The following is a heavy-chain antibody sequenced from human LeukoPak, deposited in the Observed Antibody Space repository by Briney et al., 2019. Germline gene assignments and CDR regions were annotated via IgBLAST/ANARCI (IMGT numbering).Heavy chain of an antibody. D-gene: IGHD3-22*01. CDR3: AKDQDDSSGYYGNWFDP. CDR1: GGTFSSYA. V-gene: IGHV1-69*04. J-gene: IGHJ5*02. CDR2: IIPILGIA. Sequence: GASVKVSCKASGGTFSSYAISWVRQAPGQGLEWMGRIIPILGIANYAQKFQGRVTITADKSTSTAYMELSSLRSEDTAVYYCAKDQDDSSGYYGNWFDPWGQGTLVTVSS.